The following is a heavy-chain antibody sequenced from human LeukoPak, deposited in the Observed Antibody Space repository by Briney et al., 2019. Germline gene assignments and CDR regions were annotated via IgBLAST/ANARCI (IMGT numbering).Heavy chain of an antibody. J-gene: IGHJ4*02. V-gene: IGHV3-53*01. CDR2: IYSGGST. CDR1: GFTFSSNY. D-gene: IGHD3-10*01. Sequence: GGSLRLSCAASGFTFSSNYMSWVRQAPGKGLEWVSLIYSGGSTYYSDSVKGRFTISRDNSKNTLYLQINSLRVEDTAVYYCARALGYGSGSYYKITHFDYWGRGTLVTVSS. CDR3: ARALGYGSGSYYKITHFDY.